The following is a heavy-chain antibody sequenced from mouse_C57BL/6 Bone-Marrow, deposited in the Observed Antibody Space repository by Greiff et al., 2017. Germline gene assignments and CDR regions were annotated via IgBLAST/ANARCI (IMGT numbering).Heavy chain of an antibody. CDR2: IFPGSGST. CDR1: GYTFTDYY. Sequence: QVQLQQSGPELVKPGASVKISCKASGYTFTDYYINWVKQRPGQGLEWIGWIFPGSGSTYYNEKFKGKATLTVDKSSSTAYMLLSSLTSEDSAVYFCARLYYGNYGRDYYARDYWGQGTSVTVSS. D-gene: IGHD2-1*01. CDR3: ARLYYGNYGRDYYARDY. V-gene: IGHV1-75*01. J-gene: IGHJ4*01.